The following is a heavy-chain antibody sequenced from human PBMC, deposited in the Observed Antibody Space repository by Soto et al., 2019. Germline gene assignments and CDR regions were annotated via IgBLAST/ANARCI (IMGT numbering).Heavy chain of an antibody. D-gene: IGHD3-22*01. J-gene: IGHJ3*02. CDR3: ATLRRNPTYYYDSSGFSSGDAFDI. CDR1: GGTFSSYA. V-gene: IGHV1-69*01. Sequence: QVQLVQSGAEVKKPGSSVKVSCKASGGTFSSYAISWVRQAPGQGLEWMGGIIPIFGTASYAQKFQGRVTITADESTSTAYMELSSLRSEDTAVYYCATLRRNPTYYYDSSGFSSGDAFDIWGQGTMVTVSS. CDR2: IIPIFGTA.